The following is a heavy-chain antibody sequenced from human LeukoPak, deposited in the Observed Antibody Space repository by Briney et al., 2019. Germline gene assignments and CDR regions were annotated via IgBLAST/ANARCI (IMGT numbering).Heavy chain of an antibody. CDR2: IIPIFGTA. J-gene: IGHJ5*02. D-gene: IGHD3-3*01. Sequence: RASVKVSCTASGGTFSSYAISWVRQAPGQGLEWMGGIIPIFGTANYAQKFQGRVTITADESTSTAYMELSSLRSEDTAVYYCALGRHYDFWSGSAYNWFDPWGQGTLVTVSS. CDR1: GGTFSSYA. V-gene: IGHV1-69*01. CDR3: ALGRHYDFWSGSAYNWFDP.